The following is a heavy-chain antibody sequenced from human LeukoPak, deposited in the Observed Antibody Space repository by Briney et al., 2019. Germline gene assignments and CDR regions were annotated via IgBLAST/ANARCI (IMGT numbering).Heavy chain of an antibody. CDR2: ISAYNGNT. Sequence: ASVKVSCKASGYTFTTYGISWVRQAPGQGVEWMGWISAYNGNTNYAEKLQGRVTMATDTSASTAYMELKSLRSDDTAVYYCASSWGQLASPDYWGQGTLVTVSS. CDR3: ASSWGQLASPDY. D-gene: IGHD6-13*01. J-gene: IGHJ4*02. V-gene: IGHV1-18*01. CDR1: GYTFTTYG.